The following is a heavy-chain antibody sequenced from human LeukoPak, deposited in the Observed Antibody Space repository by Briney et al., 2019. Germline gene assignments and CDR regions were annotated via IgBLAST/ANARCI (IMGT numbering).Heavy chain of an antibody. CDR3: ARASYYYDTSGLGALDI. D-gene: IGHD3-22*01. CDR1: RFTFDDHA. V-gene: IGHV3-9*01. J-gene: IGHJ3*02. Sequence: PGGSLRLSCAASRFTFDDHAMYWVRQAPGKGLEWVSGINWDVSRIVYADAVKGRFTISRDSAKKSLYLQMNSQRTEYTALNYCARASYYYDTSGLGALDIWGQGTLVTVSS. CDR2: INWDVSRI.